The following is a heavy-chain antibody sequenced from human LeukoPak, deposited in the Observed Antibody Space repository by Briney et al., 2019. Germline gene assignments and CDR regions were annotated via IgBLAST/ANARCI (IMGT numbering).Heavy chain of an antibody. D-gene: IGHD6-19*01. CDR2: ISYDGSNK. V-gene: IGHV3-30-3*01. CDR3: ARANEVAGRGVGWFDP. Sequence: GGSLRLSCAASGFIFSSYAMHWVRQAPGKGLEWVAVISYDGSNKYYADSVKGRFTISRDNSKNTLYLQMNSLRAEDTAVYYCARANEVAGRGVGWFDPWGQGTLVTVSS. CDR1: GFIFSSYA. J-gene: IGHJ5*02.